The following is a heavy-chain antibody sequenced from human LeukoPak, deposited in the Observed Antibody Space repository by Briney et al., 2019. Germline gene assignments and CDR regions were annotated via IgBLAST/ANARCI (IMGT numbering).Heavy chain of an antibody. CDR1: GGSISSYY. D-gene: IGHD1-26*01. J-gene: IGHJ3*02. CDR3: ARSRRWWELPDAFDI. Sequence: PSETLSPTCTVSGGSISSYYWSWLRQPPGKGLEWIGYIYYSGSTNYNPSLKSRVTISVDTSKNQFSLKLSSVTAADTAVYYCARSRRWWELPDAFDIWGQGTMVTVSS. CDR2: IYYSGST. V-gene: IGHV4-59*01.